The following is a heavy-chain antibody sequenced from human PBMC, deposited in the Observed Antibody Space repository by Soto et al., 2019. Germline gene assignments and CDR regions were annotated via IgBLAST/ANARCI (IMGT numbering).Heavy chain of an antibody. CDR1: GFTFSSYW. CDR2: IKEDGSEK. Sequence: GGSLRLSCAASGFTFSSYWMSWVRQAPGKGLEWVANIKEDGSEKNYVDSLKGRISISRDNAKNSLYLQMNSLRAEDTAVYYCARTTAFEYWGQGTLVTVSS. J-gene: IGHJ4*02. CDR3: ARTTAFEY. V-gene: IGHV3-7*01. D-gene: IGHD1-7*01.